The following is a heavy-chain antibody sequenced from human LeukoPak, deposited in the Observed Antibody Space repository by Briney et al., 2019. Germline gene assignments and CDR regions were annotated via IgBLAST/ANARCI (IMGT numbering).Heavy chain of an antibody. Sequence: ASVKVSCKVSGYTLTELSMHWVRQAPGKGLEWMGGFDPEDGETIYAQKFQGRVTMTEDTSTNTAYMELSRLRPEDPAVYYCASGRQSDFDYWGQGTLVTVSS. CDR2: FDPEDGET. J-gene: IGHJ4*02. V-gene: IGHV1-24*01. CDR1: GYTLTELS. CDR3: ASGRQSDFDY. D-gene: IGHD3-10*01.